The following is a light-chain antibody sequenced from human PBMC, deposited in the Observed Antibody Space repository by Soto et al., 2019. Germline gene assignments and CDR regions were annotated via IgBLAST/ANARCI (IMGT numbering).Light chain of an antibody. J-gene: IGKJ5*01. CDR2: GTS. V-gene: IGKV3-15*01. Sequence: EIVITHAPDALSVSPVERATLSCSASRSVGSNLAWYQHKPGQAPRLLIYGTSIRATGIPARFSGGGSGTEFSLTISSLQSEDFAVYYCQQHNRWPPITFGQGTRLEIK. CDR3: QQHNRWPPIT. CDR1: RSVGSN.